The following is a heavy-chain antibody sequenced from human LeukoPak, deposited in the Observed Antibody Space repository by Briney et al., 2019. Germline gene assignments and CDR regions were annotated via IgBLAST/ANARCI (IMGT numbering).Heavy chain of an antibody. CDR1: GYTFTGYY. CDR3: ARTGTARRDYYYYYMDV. D-gene: IGHD7-27*01. Sequence: SVKVSCKASGYTFTGYYMHWVRQAPGQGLEWMGGIIPIFGTANYAQKFQGRVTITADESTSTAYMELSSLRSEDTAVYYCARTGTARRDYYYYYMDVWGKGTTVTVSS. CDR2: IIPIFGTA. J-gene: IGHJ6*03. V-gene: IGHV1-69*13.